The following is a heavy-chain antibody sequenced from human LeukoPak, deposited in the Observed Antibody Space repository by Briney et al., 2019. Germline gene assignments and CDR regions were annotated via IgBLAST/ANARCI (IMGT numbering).Heavy chain of an antibody. Sequence: GGSLRLSCAASGFTFSSYAMHLVGQAPGKGLEWVAVISYDGSNKYYADSVKGRFTISRDNAKNTLYLQMNSLGAEDTAVYYCARDQRYFDWLTKTGLDYWGQGTLVTVSS. V-gene: IGHV3-30*01. D-gene: IGHD3-9*01. CDR2: ISYDGSNK. CDR3: ARDQRYFDWLTKTGLDY. CDR1: GFTFSSYA. J-gene: IGHJ4*02.